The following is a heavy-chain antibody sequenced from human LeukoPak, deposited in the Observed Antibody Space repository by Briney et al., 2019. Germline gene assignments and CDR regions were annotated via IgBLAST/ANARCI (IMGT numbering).Heavy chain of an antibody. V-gene: IGHV4-59*02. CDR3: AISYGGYVLDS. Sequence: SETLSLTCTGSGASGTNHYCTWLRQPPGERLEGIGYAYYSGGTNYHPSLKSRVTISVDSSKNQFSLRLISVTAADTAVYYCAISYGGYVLDSWGQGTLVIVSS. D-gene: IGHD5-12*01. J-gene: IGHJ5*01. CDR1: GASGTNHY. CDR2: AYYSGGT.